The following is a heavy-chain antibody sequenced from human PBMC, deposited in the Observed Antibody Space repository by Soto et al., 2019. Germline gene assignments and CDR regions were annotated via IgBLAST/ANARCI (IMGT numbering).Heavy chain of an antibody. Sequence: SETLSLTCTVSGGSISSYYWSWIRQPPGKGLEWIGYIYYSGSTNYNPSLKSRVTISVDTSKNQFSLKLSSVTAADTAVYYCAREVLGFTMVRGVSNGRFDPWGQGTLVTVSS. CDR2: IYYSGST. CDR3: AREVLGFTMVRGVSNGRFDP. CDR1: GGSISSYY. D-gene: IGHD3-10*01. J-gene: IGHJ5*02. V-gene: IGHV4-59*01.